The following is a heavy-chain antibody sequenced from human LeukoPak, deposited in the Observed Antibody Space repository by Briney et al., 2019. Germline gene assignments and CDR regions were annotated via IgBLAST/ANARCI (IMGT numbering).Heavy chain of an antibody. J-gene: IGHJ4*02. CDR3: ARAYFGSRFDY. Sequence: GGSLRLSCVASGFTFRSYGMHWVCQVPGKGLEWVAVAYDDRSNQYYVDSVKGRFTISRDNAKNSLYLQMNSLRAEDTAVYYCARAYFGSRFDYWGQGTLVTVSS. CDR1: GFTFRSYG. V-gene: IGHV3-33*01. CDR2: AYDDRSNQ. D-gene: IGHD1-14*01.